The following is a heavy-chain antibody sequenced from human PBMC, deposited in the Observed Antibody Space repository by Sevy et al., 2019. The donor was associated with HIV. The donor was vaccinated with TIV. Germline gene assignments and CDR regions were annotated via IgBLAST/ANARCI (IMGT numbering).Heavy chain of an antibody. CDR3: GGGGPITGTRSGLGYGMDV. Sequence: SETLSLTCTVSGGSISSYYWSWIRQPAGKGLEWIGRIYTSGSTNYNPSLKSRVTMSVDTSKNQFSLKLSSVTAADTAGYYCGGGGPITGTRSGLGYGMDVWGQGTTVTVSS. CDR2: IYTSGST. D-gene: IGHD1-7*01. CDR1: GGSISSYY. V-gene: IGHV4-4*07. J-gene: IGHJ6*02.